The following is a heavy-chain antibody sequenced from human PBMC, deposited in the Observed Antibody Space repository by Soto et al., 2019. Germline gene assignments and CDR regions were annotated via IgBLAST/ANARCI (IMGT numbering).Heavy chain of an antibody. CDR1: GFTFTRYS. CDR2: ISSTTNYI. Sequence: GGSLRLSCAASGFTFTRYSMNWARQAPGKGLEWVSSISSTTNYIYYGDSMKGRFTISRDNAKNSLYLEMNSLRAEDTAVYYCARESEDLTSNFDYWGQGTLVTVSS. V-gene: IGHV3-21*06. J-gene: IGHJ4*02. CDR3: ARESEDLTSNFDY.